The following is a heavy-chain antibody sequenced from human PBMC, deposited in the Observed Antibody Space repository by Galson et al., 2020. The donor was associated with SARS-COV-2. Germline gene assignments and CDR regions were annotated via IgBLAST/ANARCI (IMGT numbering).Heavy chain of an antibody. V-gene: IGHV3-23*01. CDR3: AKDDTDRVVGVSEN. D-gene: IGHD2-2*01. Sequence: GGSLRLSCPASGFTYTSYVMSWVRQAPGKGLEWVSTIKSGGSTWYADSVKGRFTISRDSSVHTLYLQMSSLRAEDTAVYFCAKDDTDRVVGVSENWGQGTLVTVSS. CDR2: IKSGGST. J-gene: IGHJ4*02. CDR1: GFTYTSYV.